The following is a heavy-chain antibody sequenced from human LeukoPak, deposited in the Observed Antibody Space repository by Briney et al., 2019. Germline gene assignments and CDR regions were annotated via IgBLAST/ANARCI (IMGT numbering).Heavy chain of an antibody. CDR3: ARDMNAGPDYSGYDYFYY. V-gene: IGHV3-48*04. J-gene: IGHJ4*02. D-gene: IGHD5-12*01. CDR2: ISSSSSTI. Sequence: GGSLRLSCAASGFTFSSYSMNWVRQAPGKGLEWGSYISSSSSTIYYADSVKGRFTISRDNAKNSLYLQMNRLRAEDTAVYYCARDMNAGPDYSGYDYFYYWGQGTLVTVSS. CDR1: GFTFSSYS.